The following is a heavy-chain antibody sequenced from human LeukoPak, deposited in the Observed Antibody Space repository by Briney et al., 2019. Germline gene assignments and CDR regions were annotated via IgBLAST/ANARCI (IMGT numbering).Heavy chain of an antibody. CDR3: ARPADIVATIPWFDP. J-gene: IGHJ5*02. V-gene: IGHV1-3*01. CDR2: INAGNGNT. Sequence: ASVKVSCKASGYTFTGYAMHWVRQAPGQRLEWMGWINAGNGNTKYSQKFQGRVTITRDTSASTAYMELSSLRSEDTAVYYCARPADIVATIPWFDPWGQGTLVTVSS. D-gene: IGHD5-12*01. CDR1: GYTFTGYA.